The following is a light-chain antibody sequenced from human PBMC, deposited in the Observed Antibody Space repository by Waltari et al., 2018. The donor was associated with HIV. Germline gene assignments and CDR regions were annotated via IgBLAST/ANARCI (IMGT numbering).Light chain of an antibody. Sequence: SYVLTQPPSVSVPPGQTARITCGGSSIASRNVQWYQQKPGQAPVLVVYNDKGRPSGIPERFSGSNSWNTATLTISTVEAGDEADYYCQVWDRDSDVVFGGGTKLTVL. CDR2: NDK. J-gene: IGLJ2*01. V-gene: IGLV3-21*02. CDR1: SIASRN. CDR3: QVWDRDSDVV.